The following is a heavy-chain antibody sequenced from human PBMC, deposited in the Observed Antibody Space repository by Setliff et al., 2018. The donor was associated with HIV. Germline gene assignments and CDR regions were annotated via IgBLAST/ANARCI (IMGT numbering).Heavy chain of an antibody. CDR2: IYYSYRSGST. CDR3: ARDAAAPAAIEGAFDI. J-gene: IGHJ3*02. D-gene: IGHD2-2*02. CDR1: AGSISSSNYY. Sequence: PSETLSLTCTVSAGSISSSNYYWGWIRQPPGKGLEWIGSIYYSYRSGSTYYNPSLKSRVTISVDTSKNQFSLKLSSVTAADTSVYYCARDAAAPAAIEGAFDIWGQGTMVTVSS. V-gene: IGHV4-39*02.